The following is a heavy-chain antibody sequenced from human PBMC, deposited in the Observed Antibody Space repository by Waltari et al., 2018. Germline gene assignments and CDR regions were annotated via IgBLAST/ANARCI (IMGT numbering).Heavy chain of an antibody. CDR2: INHSGST. CDR3: ARGRGWSGYTVYFDY. CDR1: SGYY. D-gene: IGHD3-3*01. Sequence: SGYYWSWIRQPPGKGLEWIGEINHSGSTNYNPSLKSRVTISVDTSKNQFSLKLSSVTAADTAVYYCARGRGWSGYTVYFDYWGQGTLVTVSS. J-gene: IGHJ4*02. V-gene: IGHV4-34*01.